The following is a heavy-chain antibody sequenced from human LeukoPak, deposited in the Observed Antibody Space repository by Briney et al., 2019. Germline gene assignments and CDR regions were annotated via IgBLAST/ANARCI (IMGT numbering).Heavy chain of an antibody. CDR1: GGSISSGGYS. CDR3: ARDCRYCSSTSCYFWFDP. V-gene: IGHV4-30-2*01. J-gene: IGHJ5*02. Sequence: SQTLSLTCAVSGGSISSGGYSWSWIRQPPGQGLEWIGYIYHSGSTYYNPSLKSRVTISVDRSKNQFSLKLSSVTAADTAVYYCARDCRYCSSTSCYFWFDPWGQGTLVTVSS. CDR2: IYHSGST. D-gene: IGHD2-2*01.